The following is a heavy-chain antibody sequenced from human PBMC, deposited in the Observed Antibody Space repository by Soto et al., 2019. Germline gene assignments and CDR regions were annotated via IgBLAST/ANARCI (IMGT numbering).Heavy chain of an antibody. D-gene: IGHD3-10*01. CDR1: GFTFSSYA. V-gene: IGHV3-30-3*01. Sequence: QVQLVESGGGVVQPGRSLRLSCAASGFTFSSYAMHWVRQAPGKGLEWVAVISYDGSNKYYADSVKGRFTISRDNSKNTLYLQMNSLRAEDTAVYYCARRVLLYEGYFDYWGQGTLVTVSS. J-gene: IGHJ4*02. CDR2: ISYDGSNK. CDR3: ARRVLLYEGYFDY.